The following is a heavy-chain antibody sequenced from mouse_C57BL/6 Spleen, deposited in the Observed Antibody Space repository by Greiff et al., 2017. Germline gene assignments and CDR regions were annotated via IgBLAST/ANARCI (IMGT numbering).Heavy chain of an antibody. CDR2: INPGSGGT. J-gene: IGHJ2*01. CDR1: GYAFTNYL. CDR3: ARDGNDY. D-gene: IGHD2-1*01. Sequence: QVQLQQSGAELVRPGTSVKVSCKASGYAFTNYLIEWVKQRPGQGLEWIGVINPGSGGTNYNEKFKGKATLTADKSSSTAYLQLSSLTSEDSAVYFCARDGNDYWGQGTTLTVSS. V-gene: IGHV1-54*01.